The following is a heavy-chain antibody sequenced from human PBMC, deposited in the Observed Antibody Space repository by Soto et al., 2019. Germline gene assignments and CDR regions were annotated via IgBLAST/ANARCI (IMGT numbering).Heavy chain of an antibody. CDR1: GFTFSSYG. D-gene: IGHD4-17*01. CDR2: IWYDGSNK. CDR3: ARGPDYGDYEGGGDY. V-gene: IGHV3-33*01. Sequence: QVQLVESGGGVVQPGRSLRLSCAASGFTFSSYGIHWVRQAPGKGLEWVAVIWYDGSNKYYADSVKGRFTISRDNSKNTLYLEMNSLRAEDTAVYYCARGPDYGDYEGGGDYWGQGTLVTVSS. J-gene: IGHJ4*02.